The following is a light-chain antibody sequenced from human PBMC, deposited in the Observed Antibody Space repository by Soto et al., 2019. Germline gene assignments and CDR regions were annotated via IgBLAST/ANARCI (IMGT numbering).Light chain of an antibody. J-gene: IGKJ2*01. Sequence: EIVLTQSPGTLSLSPGERATLSCRASQSVSSSYLAWYQQKPGQAPRLLIYGASSRATGIPDRFSGSGSGTDFTLTISRLEPEDFAVYYCQHYGSSPRYTFGQGTKLDIK. V-gene: IGKV3-20*01. CDR2: GAS. CDR3: QHYGSSPRYT. CDR1: QSVSSSY.